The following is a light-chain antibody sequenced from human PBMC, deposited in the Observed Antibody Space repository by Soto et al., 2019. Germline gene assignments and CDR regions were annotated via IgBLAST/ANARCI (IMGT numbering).Light chain of an antibody. CDR1: QSVSSY. V-gene: IGKV3D-15*01. Sequence: EIVMTQSPATLSVSPGERATLSCRASQSVSSYLAWYQQKPGQAPRLLIYDASNRATGIPARFSGSGSGTEFTPTISSLQSEDFAVYYCQQYNNWPRTFGQGTKVDIK. CDR2: DAS. J-gene: IGKJ1*01. CDR3: QQYNNWPRT.